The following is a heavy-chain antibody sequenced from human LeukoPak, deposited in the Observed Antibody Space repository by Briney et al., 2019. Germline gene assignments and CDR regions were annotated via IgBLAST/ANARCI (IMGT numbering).Heavy chain of an antibody. CDR3: ATGPPHYSGSYFERFDY. D-gene: IGHD1-26*01. Sequence: ASVRVSCKVSGYTLTELSMHWVRQAPGKGLEWMGGFDPEDGETIYAQKFQGRVTMTEDTSTDTAYMELSSLRSEDTAMYYCATGPPHYSGSYFERFDYWGQGTLVTVSS. CDR2: FDPEDGET. V-gene: IGHV1-24*01. J-gene: IGHJ4*02. CDR1: GYTLTELS.